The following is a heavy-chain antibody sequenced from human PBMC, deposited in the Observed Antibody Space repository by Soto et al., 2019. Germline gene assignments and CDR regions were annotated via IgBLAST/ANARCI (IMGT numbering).Heavy chain of an antibody. CDR3: AGGNYYFDY. CDR2: IMYDGSTK. Sequence: QVQLVASGGDAVQPGRSLRLSCAASGFTFSNYGMHCARHAPGKGLEWVAAIMYDGSTKYYADSVKGRCTISRDNPKYSLYLQMNSLSADNTAVYYCAGGNYYFDYCGKGTLVTVCS. CDR1: GFTFSNYG. J-gene: IGHJ4*02. D-gene: IGHD2-21*01. V-gene: IGHV3-33*01.